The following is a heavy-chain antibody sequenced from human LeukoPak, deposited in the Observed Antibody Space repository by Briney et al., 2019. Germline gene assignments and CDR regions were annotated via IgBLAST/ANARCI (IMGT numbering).Heavy chain of an antibody. CDR1: GFTVSSNY. D-gene: IGHD5-18*01. CDR3: ARDGEDTDYNWFDP. Sequence: PGGSLRLSCAASGFTVSSNYMSWVRQAPGKGLEWVAVISYDGSNKYYADSVKGRFTISRDNSKNTLYLQMNSLRAEDTAVYYCARDGEDTDYNWFDPWGQGTLVTVSS. CDR2: ISYDGSNK. J-gene: IGHJ5*02. V-gene: IGHV3-30*03.